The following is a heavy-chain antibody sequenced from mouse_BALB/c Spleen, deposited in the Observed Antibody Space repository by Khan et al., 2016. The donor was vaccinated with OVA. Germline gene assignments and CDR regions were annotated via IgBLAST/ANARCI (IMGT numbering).Heavy chain of an antibody. CDR3: AEVASTSDFSFPY. CDR1: GYKFTNYV. Sequence: VQLQQPGPELVEPGASVKMSCKASGYKFTNYVIHWVKQKPGQGLEWSGYINPYNAATRYNEKFKGKATLTSDRSSSTAYLELSSLTSEDAAVYSFAEVASTSDFSFPYCAQGTLVTVSA. V-gene: IGHV1S136*01. J-gene: IGHJ3*01. CDR2: INPYNAAT. D-gene: IGHD1-3*01.